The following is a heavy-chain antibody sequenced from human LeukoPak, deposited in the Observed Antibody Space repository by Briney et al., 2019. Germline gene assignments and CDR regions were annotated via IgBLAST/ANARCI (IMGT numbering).Heavy chain of an antibody. J-gene: IGHJ3*02. CDR1: GGSISSYY. D-gene: IGHD3-22*01. Sequence: PSETLSLTCTVSGGSISSYYWSWIRQSPGKGLEWIGYIYYSGSTNYNPSLKSRVTISVDTSKNQFSLKLSSVTAADTAVYYCARRRLEYYYDSSGYYWDAFDIWGQGTMVTVSS. CDR3: ARRRLEYYYDSSGYYWDAFDI. V-gene: IGHV4-59*08. CDR2: IYYSGST.